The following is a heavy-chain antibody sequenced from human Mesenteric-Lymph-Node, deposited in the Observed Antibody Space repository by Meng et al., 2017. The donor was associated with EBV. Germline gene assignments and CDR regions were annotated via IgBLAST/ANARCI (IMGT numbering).Heavy chain of an antibody. CDR3: ARGGLMMVHGIIMPSYFDF. D-gene: IGHD3-10*01. V-gene: IGHV4-34*02. CDR1: GGFFIGDY. Sequence: QVQLQCVAAGLLNPSETPVPTLGPSGGFFIGDYRSLIRQSPGKGLEWIGDINHRGGTNYNPSLKSRVTISLDTSKSQFSLKLSSVAAADTAVYYCARGGLMMVHGIIMPSYFDFWGQGSLVTVSS. J-gene: IGHJ4*02. CDR2: INHRGGT.